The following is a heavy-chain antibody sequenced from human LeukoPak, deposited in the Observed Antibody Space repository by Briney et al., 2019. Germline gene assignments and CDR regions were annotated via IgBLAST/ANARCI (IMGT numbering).Heavy chain of an antibody. D-gene: IGHD6-19*01. V-gene: IGHV1-69*04. J-gene: IGHJ6*02. CDR2: IIPILGIA. CDR1: GGTFSSYA. CDR3: ARTVAGFDYYYYGMDV. Sequence: GASVKVSCKASGGTFSSYAISWVRQAPGQGLEWIGRIIPILGIANYAQKFQGRVTITADKSTSTAYMELSSLRSEDTAVYYCARTVAGFDYYYYGMDVWGQGTTVTVSS.